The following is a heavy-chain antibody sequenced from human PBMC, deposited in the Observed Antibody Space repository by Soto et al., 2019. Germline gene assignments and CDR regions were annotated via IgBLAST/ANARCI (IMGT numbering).Heavy chain of an antibody. CDR3: ARGSGGYCISTSCYGSYYYYGMDV. J-gene: IGHJ6*02. CDR2: ISAYNGNT. Sequence: ASVKVSCKASGYTFTSYGISWVRQAPGQGHEWMGWISAYNGNTNYAQKLQGRVTMTTDTSTSTAYMELRSLRSDDTAVYYCARGSGGYCISTSCYGSYYYYGMDVWGQGTTVTVSS. D-gene: IGHD2-2*01. CDR1: GYTFTSYG. V-gene: IGHV1-18*01.